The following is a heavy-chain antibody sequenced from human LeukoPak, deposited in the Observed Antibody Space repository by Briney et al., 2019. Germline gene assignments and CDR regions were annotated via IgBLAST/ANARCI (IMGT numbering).Heavy chain of an antibody. CDR1: GGSFSGYY. V-gene: IGHV4-34*01. D-gene: IGHD3-10*01. Sequence: PSETLSLTCAVYGGSFSGYYWSWIRQPPGKGLEWIGEINHSGSTNYNPSLKSRVTISVDTSKNQFSLKLSSVTAADTAVYYCARHYMAAVVLGELSHNWFDPWGQGTLVTVSS. CDR2: INHSGST. J-gene: IGHJ5*02. CDR3: ARHYMAAVVLGELSHNWFDP.